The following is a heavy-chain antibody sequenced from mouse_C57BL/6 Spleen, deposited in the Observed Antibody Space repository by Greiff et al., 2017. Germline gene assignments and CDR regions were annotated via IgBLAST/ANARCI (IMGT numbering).Heavy chain of an antibody. Sequence: QVQLQQSGAELARPGASVKLSCKASGFTFTSYGISWVKPRTGQGLEWIGEIYPRSGNSSYNEKFKGKATLTAATSYRTAYMELRSLTSRAYAVYFCPRDYGYPLLDYWGQGTTLTVSS. CDR3: PRDYGYPLLDY. J-gene: IGHJ2*01. D-gene: IGHD2-2*01. V-gene: IGHV1-81*01. CDR2: IYPRSGNS. CDR1: GFTFTSYG.